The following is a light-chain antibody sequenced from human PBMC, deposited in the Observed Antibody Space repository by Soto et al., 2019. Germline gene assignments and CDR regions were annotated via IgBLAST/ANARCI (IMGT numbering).Light chain of an antibody. V-gene: IGLV2-11*01. Sequence: QSALTQPRSVSGSPGQSVTISCTGTSSDVGAYNYVSWYQQHPGKAPKLMTYDVSKRPSGVPDRFSGSKSGNTASLTISGLQAEDEGDYYCQSYDSTLSARYVFGTGTKVTV. CDR3: QSYDSTLSARYV. CDR2: DVS. CDR1: SSDVGAYNY. J-gene: IGLJ1*01.